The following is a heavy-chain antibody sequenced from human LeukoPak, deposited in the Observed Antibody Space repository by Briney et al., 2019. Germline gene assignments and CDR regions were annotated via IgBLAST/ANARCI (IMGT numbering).Heavy chain of an antibody. CDR2: IWYDGSNE. J-gene: IGHJ4*02. CDR1: GFTFSRYG. CDR3: ARNDYGGNFFDY. D-gene: IGHD4-23*01. Sequence: GGSLRLSCAASGFTFSRYGMHWVRQAPGKGLEWVAVIWYDGSNENYADSVKGRFTISRDNSQNTLYLQMNSLRAEDTVVYYCARNDYGGNFFDYWGQGTLVTVSS. V-gene: IGHV3-33*01.